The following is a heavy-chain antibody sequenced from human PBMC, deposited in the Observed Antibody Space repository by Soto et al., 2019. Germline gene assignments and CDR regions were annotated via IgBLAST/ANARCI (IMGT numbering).Heavy chain of an antibody. D-gene: IGHD4-17*01. CDR3: ASGKCDYGDLNYFDY. CDR1: GGSISSGGYY. J-gene: IGHJ4*02. V-gene: IGHV4-31*03. Sequence: SETLSLTCTVSGGSISSGGYYWSWIRQHPGKGLEWIGYIYYSGSTYYNPSLKSRVTISVDTSKNQFSLKLSSVTAADTAVYYCASGKCDYGDLNYFDYWGQGTLVTVSS. CDR2: IYYSGST.